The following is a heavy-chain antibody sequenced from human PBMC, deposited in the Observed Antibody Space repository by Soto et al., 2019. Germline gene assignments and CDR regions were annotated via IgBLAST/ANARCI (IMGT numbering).Heavy chain of an antibody. CDR2: INPNSGGT. V-gene: IGHV1-2*07. D-gene: IGHD2-8*01. J-gene: IGHJ3*01. Sequence: ASLNVSFKASGYTFTDYYVHWVRQAPGQWLELMGWINPNSGGTKTAHKFQGRVTVTRDTSVSTAYMDLSRLRSDDTAVYYCARKFKGTQSCTHGVCYYRYCDKKVWGEGTRDNVSS. CDR3: ARKFKGTQSCTHGVCYYRYCDKKV. CDR1: GYTFTDYY.